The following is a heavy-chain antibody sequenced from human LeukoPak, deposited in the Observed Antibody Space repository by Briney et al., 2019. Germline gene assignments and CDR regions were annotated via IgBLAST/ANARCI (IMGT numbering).Heavy chain of an antibody. CDR2: IKQDGSEK. J-gene: IGHJ6*02. V-gene: IGHV3-7*01. CDR1: GFTFSSYW. D-gene: IGHD3-3*01. Sequence: GGSLRLSCAASGFTFSSYWMSWVRQAPGKGLEWVANIKQDGSEKYYVDSVKGRFTISRDNAKDSLYLQMNSLRAEDTAVYYCARDTYYDFWSGYLTYYGMDVWGQGTTVTVSS. CDR3: ARDTYYDFWSGYLTYYGMDV.